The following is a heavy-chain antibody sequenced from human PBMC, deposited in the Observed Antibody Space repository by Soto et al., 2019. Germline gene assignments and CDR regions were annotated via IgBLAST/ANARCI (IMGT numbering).Heavy chain of an antibody. CDR3: ARHAVITSGGVIVSNWFDP. V-gene: IGHV4-30-4*01. D-gene: IGHD3-16*02. CDR2: IYYSGST. J-gene: IGHJ5*02. Sequence: PSETLSLTCTVSGGSISSGDYYWSWIRQPPGKGLEWIGYIYYSGSTNYSASFQGHVTFSADKSINTAFLQWSSLKASDTATYFCARHAVITSGGVIVSNWFDPWGQGTPVTVSS. CDR1: GGSISSGDYY.